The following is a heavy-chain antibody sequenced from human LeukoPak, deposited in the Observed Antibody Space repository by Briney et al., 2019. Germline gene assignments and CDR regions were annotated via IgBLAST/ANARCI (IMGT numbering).Heavy chain of an antibody. J-gene: IGHJ3*02. V-gene: IGHV3-30*03. Sequence: PGGSLRLSCAASGFTFSSYGMHWVRQAPGKGLEWVAVISYDGSNKYYADSVKGRFTISRDNSKNTLYLQMNSLRAEDTAVYYCARDFPYYYDSSGFGLGAFDIWGQGTMVTVSS. CDR1: GFTFSSYG. D-gene: IGHD3-22*01. CDR3: ARDFPYYYDSSGFGLGAFDI. CDR2: ISYDGSNK.